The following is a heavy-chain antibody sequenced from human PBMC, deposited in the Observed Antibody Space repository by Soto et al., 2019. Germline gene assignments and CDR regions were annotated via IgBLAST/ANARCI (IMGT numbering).Heavy chain of an antibody. CDR2: IIPIFGTA. CDR3: ARDHIRWEQNYNWFDP. J-gene: IGHJ5*02. CDR1: GGTFSSYA. D-gene: IGHD1-26*01. V-gene: IGHV1-69*13. Sequence: ASVKVSCKASGGTFSSYAISWVRQAPGQGLEWMGGIIPIFGTANYAQKFQGRVTITADESTSTAYMELSSLRSEDTAVYYCARDHIRWEQNYNWFDPWGQGTLVTVSS.